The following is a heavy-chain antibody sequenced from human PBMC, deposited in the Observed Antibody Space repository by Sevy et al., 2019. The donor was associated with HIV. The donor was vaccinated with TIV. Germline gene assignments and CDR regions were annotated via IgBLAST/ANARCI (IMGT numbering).Heavy chain of an antibody. J-gene: IGHJ4*02. V-gene: IGHV3-15*01. Sequence: GGSLRLSCSASGFDFFNVWMTWARQAPGKGLEWVGRIKSETDGGTREYAAAVKGRFTISRDDSKDTLYLQMNSLKTEDTAVYYCATERWGFCETSSRYLLPYFDSWGQGTLVTVSS. CDR1: GFDFFNVW. CDR3: ATERWGFCETSSRYLLPYFDS. D-gene: IGHD5-12*01. CDR2: IKSETDGGTR.